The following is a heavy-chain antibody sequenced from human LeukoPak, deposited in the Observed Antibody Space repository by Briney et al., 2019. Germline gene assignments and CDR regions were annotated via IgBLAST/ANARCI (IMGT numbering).Heavy chain of an antibody. Sequence: GGSLRLSCAASGFIFSSFSIHWVRQPPGKGLEWVAGISHDATKKNYADSVKGRFTISRDNSKNTLDLQMNSLRAGDTAVYYCARDPTDIVLVPAAMFDYWGQGTLVTVSS. V-gene: IGHV3-30*04. CDR1: GFIFSSFS. CDR3: ARDPTDIVLVPAAMFDY. D-gene: IGHD2-2*01. CDR2: ISHDATKK. J-gene: IGHJ4*02.